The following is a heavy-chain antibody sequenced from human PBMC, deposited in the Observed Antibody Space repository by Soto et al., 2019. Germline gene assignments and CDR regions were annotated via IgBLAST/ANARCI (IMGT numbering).Heavy chain of an antibody. D-gene: IGHD5-12*01. Sequence: GGSLRLSCAASGLTFSDYYMSWIRQAPGKGLEWVSYISSSRSYTNYADSVKGRFTISRDNAKNSLYLQMNSLRAEDTAVYYCASSGSSGYGYSPYWGQGTLVTV. CDR2: ISSSRSYT. CDR3: ASSGSSGYGYSPY. CDR1: GLTFSDYY. V-gene: IGHV3-11*06. J-gene: IGHJ4*02.